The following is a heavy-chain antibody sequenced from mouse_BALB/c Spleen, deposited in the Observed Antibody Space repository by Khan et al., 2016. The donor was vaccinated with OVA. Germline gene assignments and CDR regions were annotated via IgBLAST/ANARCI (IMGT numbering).Heavy chain of an antibody. Sequence: VQLQESGPGLVAPSQSLSITCTVSGFSLTSNGVHWVRQPPGKGLEWLGVIWAGGSTNYNSALMSRVSISKDNSKSQVFLKMNSLQSDDTAMYYYARAYGNNYWYFDVWGAGTTVTVSS. CDR1: GFSLTSNG. CDR3: ARAYGNNYWYFDV. CDR2: IWAGGST. V-gene: IGHV2-9*02. J-gene: IGHJ1*01. D-gene: IGHD1-1*01.